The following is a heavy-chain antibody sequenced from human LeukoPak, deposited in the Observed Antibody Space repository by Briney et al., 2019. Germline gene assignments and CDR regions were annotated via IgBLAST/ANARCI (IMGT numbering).Heavy chain of an antibody. CDR2: IYYTGST. Sequence: PPETLSLTCTVSGVSISSDYWCWFRPPPGTGLEWIGYIYYTGSTIYNPSRRSQVTIPMGTTKSQFSLKLNSVTATDTGVYYCARGGGYFDYWGQGTLVTVSS. D-gene: IGHD3-16*01. V-gene: IGHV4-59*01. J-gene: IGHJ4*02. CDR1: GVSISSDY. CDR3: ARGGGYFDY.